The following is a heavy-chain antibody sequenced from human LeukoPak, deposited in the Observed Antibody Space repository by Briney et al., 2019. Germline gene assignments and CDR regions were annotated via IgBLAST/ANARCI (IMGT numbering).Heavy chain of an antibody. D-gene: IGHD4-17*01. V-gene: IGHV3-21*01. Sequence: GGSLRLSCAASGFTFSTYTMNWVRQAPGKGLERVSSISGSGSSIYYADSVKGRFTISRDNAKNSLYLQMSSLRAEDTAVYYCARDYYGDYFFDYWGQGTLVTVSS. CDR1: GFTFSTYT. CDR2: ISGSGSSI. J-gene: IGHJ4*02. CDR3: ARDYYGDYFFDY.